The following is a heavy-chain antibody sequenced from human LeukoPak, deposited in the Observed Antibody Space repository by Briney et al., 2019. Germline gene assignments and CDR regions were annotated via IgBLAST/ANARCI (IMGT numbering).Heavy chain of an antibody. CDR1: GGTFSSYA. D-gene: IGHD3-22*01. CDR3: ARGPYYYDSSGYYPFDY. CDR2: IIPIFGTA. V-gene: IGHV1-69*13. J-gene: IGHJ4*02. Sequence: GASVKVSCKASGGTFSSYAISWVRQAPGQGLEWMGGIIPIFGTANYAQKFQGRVTITADESTSTAYMELSSLRSEDTAVYYCARGPYYYDSSGYYPFDYWGQGTLVTVSS.